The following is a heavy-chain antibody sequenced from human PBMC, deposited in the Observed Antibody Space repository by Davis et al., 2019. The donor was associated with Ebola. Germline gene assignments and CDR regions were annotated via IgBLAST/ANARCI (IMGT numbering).Heavy chain of an antibody. CDR2: VHYSGSG. CDR3: ASRTAARYDY. CDR1: GGSVSSDNFY. V-gene: IGHV4-61*01. Sequence: SETLSLTCTVSGGSVSSDNFYWSWIRHLPGKGLEWIGYVHYSGSGNYSPSLKSRVIMSVDTSKNQISLKLNSVTAADTAVYYCASRTAARYDYWGQGATVTVSS. D-gene: IGHD6-6*01. J-gene: IGHJ4*03.